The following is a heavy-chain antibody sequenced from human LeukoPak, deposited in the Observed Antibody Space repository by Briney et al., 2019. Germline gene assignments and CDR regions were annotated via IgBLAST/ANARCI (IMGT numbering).Heavy chain of an antibody. D-gene: IGHD6-19*01. CDR1: GYTFTSYG. Sequence: ASVKVSCKASGYTFTSYGMNWVRQAPGQGLEWMGWINTNTGNPTYAQDFTGRFVFSLDTSVSTAYLQISSLKAEDTAVYYCARATSDSIAVDLDVWGQGTTVTVSS. CDR2: INTNTGNP. J-gene: IGHJ6*02. V-gene: IGHV7-4-1*02. CDR3: ARATSDSIAVDLDV.